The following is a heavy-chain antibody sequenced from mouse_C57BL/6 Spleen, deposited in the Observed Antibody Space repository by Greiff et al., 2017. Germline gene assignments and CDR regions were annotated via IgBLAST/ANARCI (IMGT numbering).Heavy chain of an antibody. CDR1: GYTFTDYE. J-gene: IGHJ2*01. CDR2: IDPETGGT. D-gene: IGHD1-1*01. V-gene: IGHV1-15*01. Sequence: QVQLQQSGAELVRPGASVTLSCKASGYTFTDYEMHWVKQTPVHGLEWIGAIDPETGGTAYNQKFKGKAILTADKSSSTAYMELRSLTSEDSAVYYCTREGLYYYGSARYYFDYWGQGTTLTVSS. CDR3: TREGLYYYGSARYYFDY.